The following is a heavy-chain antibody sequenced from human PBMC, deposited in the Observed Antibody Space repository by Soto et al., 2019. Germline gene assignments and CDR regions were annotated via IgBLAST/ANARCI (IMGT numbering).Heavy chain of an antibody. V-gene: IGHV4-39*01. CDR3: ARHFVAVVIKGWGY. Sequence: SETLSLTCNVSGGSVDRSNYYWDWLRQPPGKGLEWIGTTYYNGNAYYNPSLRSRVSMSVDTSKNQFSLKLISVTAADTAVYYCARHFVAVVIKGWGYWGQGKLVTVSS. J-gene: IGHJ4*02. D-gene: IGHD3-10*01. CDR2: TYYNGNA. CDR1: GGSVDRSNYY.